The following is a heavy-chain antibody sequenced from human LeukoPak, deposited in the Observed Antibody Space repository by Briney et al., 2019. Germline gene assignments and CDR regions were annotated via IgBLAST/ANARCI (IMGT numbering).Heavy chain of an antibody. J-gene: IGHJ5*02. CDR1: GGSISSGNYY. V-gene: IGHV4-39*07. CDR2: INHSGST. Sequence: SQTLSLTCNVSGGSISSGNYYWSWIRQPPGKGLEWIGEINHSGSTNYNPSLKSRVTISVDTSKNQFSLKPSSVTAADTAVYYCAMTTVTSKFDPWGQGTLVTVSS. CDR3: AMTTVTSKFDP. D-gene: IGHD4-17*01.